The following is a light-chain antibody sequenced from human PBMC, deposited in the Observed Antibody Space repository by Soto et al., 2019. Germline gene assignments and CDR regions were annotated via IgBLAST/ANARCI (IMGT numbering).Light chain of an antibody. J-gene: IGLJ2*01. CDR3: SSYSGSNNVI. V-gene: IGLV2-8*01. Sequence: QSALTQPPSASGSPGKSVTISCAGTSSDVGAFNYVSWYQQLPGKAPKLMIYEVTKRPSGVPDRFSGSKSGNTASLTVSGLQAEDEADYYCSSYSGSNNVIFGGGTKLTVL. CDR2: EVT. CDR1: SSDVGAFNY.